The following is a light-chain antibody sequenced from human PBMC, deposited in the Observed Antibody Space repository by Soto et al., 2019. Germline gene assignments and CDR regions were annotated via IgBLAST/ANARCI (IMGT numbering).Light chain of an antibody. CDR2: EVR. CDR3: SSFTSKSTLI. Sequence: QSALTQPASVSGSPGQSITISCAGTIRDVGAYNLVSWYQQYPGRAPQLILYEVRNRPSGISFRFSGFKSGNTASLTISGLQAEDEADYYCSSFTSKSTLIFGGGTKRTVL. J-gene: IGLJ2*01. CDR1: IRDVGAYNL. V-gene: IGLV2-14*01.